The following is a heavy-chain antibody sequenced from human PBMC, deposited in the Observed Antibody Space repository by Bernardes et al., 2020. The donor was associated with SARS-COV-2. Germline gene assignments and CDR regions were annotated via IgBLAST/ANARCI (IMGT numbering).Heavy chain of an antibody. J-gene: IGHJ4*02. D-gene: IGHD3-22*01. V-gene: IGHV2-5*02. Sequence: PTLVKPKETLTLTCTFSGFSLTTSAVGVGWIRQPPGEALEWLAVIYRDDDKRYSPSRKSRLTISKDTSKNQVVLTMTNIDPADTATYYCAHRRGGYYYDTSGSAFDHWGQGILVTVSS. CDR3: AHRRGGYYYDTSGSAFDH. CDR1: GFSLTTSAVG. CDR2: IYRDDDK.